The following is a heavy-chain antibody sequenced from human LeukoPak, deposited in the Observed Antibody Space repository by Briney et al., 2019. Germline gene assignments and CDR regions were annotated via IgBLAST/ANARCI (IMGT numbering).Heavy chain of an antibody. D-gene: IGHD6-13*01. CDR1: GDSISDYY. J-gene: IGHJ4*02. CDR3: ARDSIGISAPGAD. V-gene: IGHV4-4*07. Sequence: SETLSLTCTVSGDSISDYYWNWIRQPAGKGLEWIGRIYTRGGTTYNPSLNSRATMSLHTSKTQFSLKLTSVTAADTAVYYCARDSIGISAPGADWGQGTLVAVSS. CDR2: IYTRGGT.